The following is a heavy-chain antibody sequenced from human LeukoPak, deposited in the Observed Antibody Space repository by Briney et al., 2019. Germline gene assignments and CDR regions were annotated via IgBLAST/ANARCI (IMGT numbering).Heavy chain of an antibody. CDR2: ISGSGGST. V-gene: IGHV3-23*01. D-gene: IGHD5-12*01. Sequence: GGSLRLSCAASGFTFSRYEMNWVRQAPGKGLEWVSAISGSGGSTYYADSVKGRFTISRDNSKNTLYLQMNSLRAEDTAVYYCAKDVVATWTFDYWGQGTLVTVSS. J-gene: IGHJ4*02. CDR3: AKDVVATWTFDY. CDR1: GFTFSRYE.